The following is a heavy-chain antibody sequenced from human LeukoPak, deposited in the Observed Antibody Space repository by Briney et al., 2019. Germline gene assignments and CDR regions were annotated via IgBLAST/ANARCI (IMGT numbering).Heavy chain of an antibody. Sequence: AGGSLRLSCAASGFTFSSYWMSWVRQAPGKGLEWVANLRQDGSEKYYVGSVKGRFTISRDNAKNSLYLQMNSLRAEDTAVYYCARAYSSGWSRWFDPWGQGTLVTVSS. D-gene: IGHD6-19*01. CDR1: GFTFSSYW. CDR3: ARAYSSGWSRWFDP. J-gene: IGHJ5*02. V-gene: IGHV3-7*03. CDR2: LRQDGSEK.